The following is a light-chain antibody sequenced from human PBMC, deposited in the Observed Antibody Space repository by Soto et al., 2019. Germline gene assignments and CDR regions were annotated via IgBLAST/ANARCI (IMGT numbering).Light chain of an antibody. J-gene: IGKJ5*01. V-gene: IGKV3-11*01. CDR3: QQRGSWPIT. Sequence: EIVLTQSPATLSLSPGERATLSCRASQSVSSYLAWYQQKPGQAPRLLIYDASNRATGIPARFSGSGSGTDFTLTISSLEPEDFAVYYCQQRGSWPITFGQGTRLEMK. CDR1: QSVSSY. CDR2: DAS.